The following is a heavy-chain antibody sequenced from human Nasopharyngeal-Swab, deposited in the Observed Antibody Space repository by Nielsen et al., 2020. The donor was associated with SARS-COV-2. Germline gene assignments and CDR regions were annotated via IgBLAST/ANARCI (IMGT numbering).Heavy chain of an antibody. V-gene: IGHV4-61*02. CDR1: DDSLRRGGFY. J-gene: IGHJ6*02. Sequence: SETLSLTCSVSDDSLRRGGFYWTWIRQPAGRGLEVIGRTSIRGTTNYSPPFKNRVTMSLDTSKKQFFLRLASVSAADTAIYYCARGRSGTYYTYYYGLDVWGQGTTVTVSS. CDR3: ARGRSGTYYTYYYGLDV. D-gene: IGHD1-26*01. CDR2: TSIRGTT.